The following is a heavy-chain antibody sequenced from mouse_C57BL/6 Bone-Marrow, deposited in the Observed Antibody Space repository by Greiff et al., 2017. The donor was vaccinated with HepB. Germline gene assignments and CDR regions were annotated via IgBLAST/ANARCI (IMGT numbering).Heavy chain of an antibody. J-gene: IGHJ2*01. V-gene: IGHV1-50*01. CDR2: IDPSDSYT. CDR3: ARYYYGSNDY. Sequence: QVQLQQPGAELVKPGASVKLSCKASGYTFTSYWMQWVKQRPGQGLEWIGKIDPSDSYTNYNQKFKGKATLTVDTSSSTAYMQLSSLTSEDSAVYYCARYYYGSNDYWGQGTTLTVSS. CDR1: GYTFTSYW. D-gene: IGHD1-1*01.